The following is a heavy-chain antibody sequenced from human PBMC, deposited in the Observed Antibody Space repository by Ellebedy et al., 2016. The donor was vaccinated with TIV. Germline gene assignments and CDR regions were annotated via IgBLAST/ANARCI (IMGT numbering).Heavy chain of an antibody. CDR3: ARDKTYYESWSGSRFDY. CDR2: IKEDGGEK. V-gene: IGHV3-7*01. CDR1: GFTFSSYW. D-gene: IGHD3-3*01. J-gene: IGHJ4*02. Sequence: GESLKISXAASGFTFSSYWMTWVRQAPGKGLEWVANIKEDGGEKYYVDSVKGRFTISRDNPKNSLFLHMSSLRAEDTAVYYCARDKTYYESWSGSRFDYWGPGILVTVSS.